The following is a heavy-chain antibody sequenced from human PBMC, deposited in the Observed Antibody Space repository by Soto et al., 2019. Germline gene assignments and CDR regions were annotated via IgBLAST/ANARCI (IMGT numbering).Heavy chain of an antibody. Sequence: ASVKVSFKASGYTFTSYAMHWVRQAPGQRLEWMGWINAGNGNTKYSQKFQGRVTITRDTSASTAYMELSSLRSEDTAVYYCAKRATVPAXIAYWGQGTLVTVSS. CDR1: GYTFTSYA. J-gene: IGHJ4*02. V-gene: IGHV1-3*01. D-gene: IGHD2-2*02. CDR2: INAGNGNT. CDR3: AKRATVPAXIAY.